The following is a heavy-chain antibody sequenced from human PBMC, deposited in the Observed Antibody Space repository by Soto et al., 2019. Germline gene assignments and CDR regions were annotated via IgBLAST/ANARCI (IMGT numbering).Heavy chain of an antibody. D-gene: IGHD2-15*01. J-gene: IGHJ5*01. V-gene: IGHV4-30-4*08. CDR1: GDSISNVDYF. CDR2: IYKSATT. Sequence: SETLSLTCSVSGDSISNVDYFWAWIRQPPGQALEYIGYIYKSATTYYNPSFESRVAISLDTSKSQFSLNVTSVTAADPAVYFCARGRYCLTGRCFPNWFDSWGQGTLVTVSS. CDR3: ARGRYCLTGRCFPNWFDS.